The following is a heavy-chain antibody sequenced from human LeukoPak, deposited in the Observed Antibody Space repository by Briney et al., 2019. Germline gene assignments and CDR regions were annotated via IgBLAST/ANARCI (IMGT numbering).Heavy chain of an antibody. J-gene: IGHJ5*02. D-gene: IGHD6-13*01. V-gene: IGHV3-23*01. Sequence: PGGSLRLSCAASGFTFSAFAMTWVRQAPGKAPGWVSSITGGANSVFYADSVKGRFTFSRDNPKNTLYLQMNSMRAEDTAVYYCAKGAAAGKVDWFDPSGQGTLVTVSS. CDR3: AKGAAAGKVDWFDP. CDR1: GFTFSAFA. CDR2: ITGGANSV.